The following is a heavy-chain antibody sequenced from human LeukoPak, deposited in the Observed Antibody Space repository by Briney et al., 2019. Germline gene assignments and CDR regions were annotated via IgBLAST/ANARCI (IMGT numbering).Heavy chain of an antibody. V-gene: IGHV3-30*04. Sequence: PGGSLRLSCAASGFTFSSYAMHWVRQAPGKGLEWVAVISYDGSNKYYADSVKGRFTISRDNSKNTLYLQMNSLRAEDTAVYYCARDPDPTIRSFGWFDPWGQGPWSPSPQ. CDR3: ARDPDPTIRSFGWFDP. D-gene: IGHD1-14*01. CDR2: ISYDGSNK. J-gene: IGHJ5*02. CDR1: GFTFSSYA.